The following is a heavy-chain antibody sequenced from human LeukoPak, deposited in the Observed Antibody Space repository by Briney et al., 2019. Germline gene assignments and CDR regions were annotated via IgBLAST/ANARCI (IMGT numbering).Heavy chain of an antibody. CDR2: IYSGGNT. V-gene: IGHV3-53*01. D-gene: IGHD1-1*01. CDR1: GFTVSKKY. Sequence: PGGSLRLSCAASGFTVSKKYMSWVRQAPGKGLEWVSVIYSGGNTYCADSVKGRFTISRDNSKNTLYLQMNSLRAEDTAVYYCARDPTGATDYWGQGTLVTVSS. J-gene: IGHJ4*02. CDR3: ARDPTGATDY.